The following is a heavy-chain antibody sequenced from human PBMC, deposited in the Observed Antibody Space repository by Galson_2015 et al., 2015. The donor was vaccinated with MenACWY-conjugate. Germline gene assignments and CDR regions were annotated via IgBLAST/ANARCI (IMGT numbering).Heavy chain of an antibody. CDR1: GGSISSSSYF. CDR3: ARRSSRLTLVAFDI. Sequence: SVPLSLTCTVSGGSISSSSYFWGWVRQPPGKGLEWIGTISYSGSTHYNPSLNHRVTVSADTSKNQFSLNVNSVTAADTALYYCARRSSRLTLVAFDIWGQGTMVTVSS. D-gene: IGHD4-23*01. J-gene: IGHJ3*02. V-gene: IGHV4-39*01. CDR2: ISYSGST.